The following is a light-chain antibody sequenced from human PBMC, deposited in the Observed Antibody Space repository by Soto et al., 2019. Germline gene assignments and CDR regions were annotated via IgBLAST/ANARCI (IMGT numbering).Light chain of an antibody. Sequence: DIQLTQSPSFLSASVGDRVTITCRASQGISSYLAWYQQKPGKAPKLLIYAASTLQSGVPSRFSGSGSGTEFTLTISSLQPEDFVNYYCQQLNSYPPYTFGQGTKLEIK. CDR1: QGISSY. V-gene: IGKV1-9*01. CDR3: QQLNSYPPYT. J-gene: IGKJ2*01. CDR2: AAS.